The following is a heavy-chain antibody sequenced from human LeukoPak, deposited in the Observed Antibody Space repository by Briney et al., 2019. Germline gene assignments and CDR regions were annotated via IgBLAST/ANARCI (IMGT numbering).Heavy chain of an antibody. CDR3: ARDFGGTYLLFDY. V-gene: IGHV1-2*02. J-gene: IGHJ4*02. Sequence: ASVKVSCKASGYTFTGYFLHWVRQAPGQGLEWMGWINPNNGGTRYAQRFQGRVTMTRDTSINTTYMVLSRLRSDDTAVYYCARDFGGTYLLFDYWGQGTLVTVSS. CDR1: GYTFTGYF. D-gene: IGHD1-26*01. CDR2: INPNNGGT.